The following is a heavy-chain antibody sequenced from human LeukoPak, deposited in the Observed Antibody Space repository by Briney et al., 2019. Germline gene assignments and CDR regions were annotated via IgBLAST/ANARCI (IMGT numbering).Heavy chain of an antibody. V-gene: IGHV3-30*02. CDR1: GFTFSSYG. CDR3: AKDSPPGYCSSTSCYPNYYYYYYMDV. J-gene: IGHJ6*03. D-gene: IGHD2-2*01. CDR2: IRYDGSNK. Sequence: GGSLRLSCAASGFTFSSYGTHWVRQAPGKGLEWVAFIRYDGSNKYYADSVKGRFTISRDNSKNTLYLQMNSLRAEDTAVYYCAKDSPPGYCSSTSCYPNYYYYYYMDVWGKGTTVTVSS.